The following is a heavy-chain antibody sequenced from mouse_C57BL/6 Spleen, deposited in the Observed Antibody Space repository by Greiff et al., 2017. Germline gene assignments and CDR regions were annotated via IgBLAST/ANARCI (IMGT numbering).Heavy chain of an antibody. CDR2: INPNNGGT. J-gene: IGHJ1*03. D-gene: IGHD1-1*01. CDR3: ARHYGSSSSYWYFDV. V-gene: IGHV1-18*01. Sequence: VQLQQSGPELVKPGASVKIPCKASGYTFTDYNMDWVKQSHGKSLEWIGDINPNNGGTIYNQKFKGKATLTVDKSSSTAYMELRSLTSEDTAVYYCARHYGSSSSYWYFDVWGTGTTVTVSS. CDR1: GYTFTDYN.